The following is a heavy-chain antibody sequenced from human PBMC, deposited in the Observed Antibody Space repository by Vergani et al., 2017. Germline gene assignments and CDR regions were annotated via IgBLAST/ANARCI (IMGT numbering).Heavy chain of an antibody. V-gene: IGHV3-30-3*01. CDR3: ARGGPYYDSSVGLDY. J-gene: IGHJ4*02. Sequence: QVQLVESGGGVVQPGRSLRLSCAASGFTFSSYAMHWVRQAPGKGLEWVAVISYDGSNKYYADSVKGRFTISRDNAKNSLYLQMNSLRAEDTAVYYCARGGPYYDSSVGLDYWGQGTLVTVSS. CDR1: GFTFSSYA. CDR2: ISYDGSNK. D-gene: IGHD3-22*01.